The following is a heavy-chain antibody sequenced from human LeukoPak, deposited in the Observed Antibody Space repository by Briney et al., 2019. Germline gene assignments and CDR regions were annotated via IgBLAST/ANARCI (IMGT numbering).Heavy chain of an antibody. CDR3: AREEVELWSGFGY. CDR2: ISSDGGST. D-gene: IGHD5-18*01. Sequence: GGSLRLSCAASGFTFTTYRMHWVRQAPGKGLEYVSGISSDGGSTYYANSVTGRFTISRDNSKNTLYLQMGSLRGEDMAVYSCAREEVELWSGFGYWGQGTLVTVSS. V-gene: IGHV3-64*01. J-gene: IGHJ4*02. CDR1: GFTFTTYR.